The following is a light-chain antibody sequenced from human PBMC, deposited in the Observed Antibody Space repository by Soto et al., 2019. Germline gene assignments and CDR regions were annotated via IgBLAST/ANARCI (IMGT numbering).Light chain of an antibody. CDR3: QQHLGRHT. Sequence: IVLTQSPGTMSFYPGERDTLYCRASQSVSGYLVWYQQKPGQAPRLLIYDASTRATGIPARFSGSGSGTDFTLTISSLEPEDFAVYYCQQHLGRHTFGQGTKVDIK. V-gene: IGKV3-11*01. CDR2: DAS. J-gene: IGKJ1*01. CDR1: QSVSGY.